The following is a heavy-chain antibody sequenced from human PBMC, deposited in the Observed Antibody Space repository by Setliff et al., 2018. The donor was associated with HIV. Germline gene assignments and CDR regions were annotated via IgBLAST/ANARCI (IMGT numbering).Heavy chain of an antibody. J-gene: IGHJ6*03. CDR1: GGSISSHY. Sequence: SETLSLTCTVSGGSISSHYWSWIRQPPGKGLEWIGYTYYSGSTNYNPSLKSRVTISVDTSKNQFSLKLSSVTAADTAVYYCARVHRRQLAHYYYYYMDVWGKGTTVTVSS. V-gene: IGHV4-59*11. D-gene: IGHD6-6*01. CDR3: ARVHRRQLAHYYYYYMDV. CDR2: TYYSGST.